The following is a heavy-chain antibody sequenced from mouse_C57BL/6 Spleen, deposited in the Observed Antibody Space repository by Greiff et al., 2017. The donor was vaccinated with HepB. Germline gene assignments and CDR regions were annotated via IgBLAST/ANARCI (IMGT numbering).Heavy chain of an antibody. CDR3: ARSGDYARGAY. Sequence: VKLQESGAELVKPGASVKLSCKASGYTFTSYWMQWVKQRPGQGLEWIGEIDPSDSYTNYNQKFKGKATLTVDTSSSTAYMQLSSLTSEDSAVYYCARSGDYARGAYWGQRTLVTVSA. J-gene: IGHJ3*01. CDR2: IDPSDSYT. D-gene: IGHD2-4*01. CDR1: GYTFTSYW. V-gene: IGHV1-50*01.